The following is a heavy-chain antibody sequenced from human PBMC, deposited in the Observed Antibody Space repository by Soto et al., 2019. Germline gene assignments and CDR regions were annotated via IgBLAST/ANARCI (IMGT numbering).Heavy chain of an antibody. Sequence: QVELVQSGPEVKKPGASVKVSCKASGYSFSNSGFSWMRQAPGQGLEWMGWISTYNGNTNHAQKFQGRLSMTRDTSTTTAFMELTTLRSDDAAFYYCARDEYNNGRNWLNPWGQGTLVTVTS. J-gene: IGHJ5*02. D-gene: IGHD2-8*01. CDR2: ISTYNGNT. V-gene: IGHV1-18*01. CDR3: ARDEYNNGRNWLNP. CDR1: GYSFSNSG.